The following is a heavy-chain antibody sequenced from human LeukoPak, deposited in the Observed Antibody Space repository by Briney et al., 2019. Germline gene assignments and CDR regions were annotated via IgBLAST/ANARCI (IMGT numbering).Heavy chain of an antibody. D-gene: IGHD6-13*01. V-gene: IGHV1-2*02. CDR2: INPNSGRT. J-gene: IGHJ5*02. Sequence: ASVKVSCKASGYTFTGYYMNWVRQAPGQGLEWMGWINPNSGRTNYAQNFQGRVTMTRDPSISTAYMELNSLTSNDTAVYYCARTREYSSSWYFPPFDPWGQGTLVTVSS. CDR3: ARTREYSSSWYFPPFDP. CDR1: GYTFTGYY.